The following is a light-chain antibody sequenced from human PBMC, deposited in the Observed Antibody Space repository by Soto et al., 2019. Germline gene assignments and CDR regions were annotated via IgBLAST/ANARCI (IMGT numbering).Light chain of an antibody. Sequence: IQLTQSPSSLSASLGDRVTITCRASQTINRWLAWYQQKPGKAPQVLIYDASTLESGVPSRFSGSGSGTEFTLTINNLQPDDLATYYCQQYSSLWTFGPGTKVDI. CDR2: DAS. J-gene: IGKJ1*01. V-gene: IGKV1-5*01. CDR1: QTINRW. CDR3: QQYSSLWT.